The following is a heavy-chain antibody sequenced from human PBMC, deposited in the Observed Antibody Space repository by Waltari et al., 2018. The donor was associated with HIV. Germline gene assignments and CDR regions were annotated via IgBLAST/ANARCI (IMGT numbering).Heavy chain of an antibody. Sequence: QVQLQESGPGLVKPSETLSLTCTVSGASLSNYYWTWLRQPPGKGLEWLGYIYYSGSTNYNPSLKSRVTISVHTSKNQFSLNLSSVTAADTAVYYCARQTQAYGSGSYSPDNWFDPWGQGTLVTVSS. V-gene: IGHV4-59*01. CDR3: ARQTQAYGSGSYSPDNWFDP. CDR2: IYYSGST. J-gene: IGHJ5*02. D-gene: IGHD3-10*01. CDR1: GASLSNYY.